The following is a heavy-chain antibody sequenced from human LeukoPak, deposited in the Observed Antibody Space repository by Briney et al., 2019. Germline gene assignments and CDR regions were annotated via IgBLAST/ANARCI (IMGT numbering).Heavy chain of an antibody. J-gene: IGHJ4*02. CDR3: ARGYCSSTSCYALDY. CDR1: GFTFSSYW. Sequence: PGGSLRPSCAASGFTFSSYWMHWVRQAPGKGLVWVSRINSDGSSTSYADSVKGRFTISRDNAKNTLYLQMNSLRAEDTAVYYCARGYCSSTSCYALDYWGQGTLVTVSS. CDR2: INSDGSST. V-gene: IGHV3-74*01. D-gene: IGHD2-2*01.